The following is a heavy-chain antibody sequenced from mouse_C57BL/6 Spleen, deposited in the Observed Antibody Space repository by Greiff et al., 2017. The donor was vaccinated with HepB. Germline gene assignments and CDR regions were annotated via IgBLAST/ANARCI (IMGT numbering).Heavy chain of an antibody. V-gene: IGHV1-69*01. D-gene: IGHD4-1*01. J-gene: IGHJ4*01. CDR1: GYTFTSYW. CDR3: ARGILTRAMDY. Sequence: QVQLQQPGAELVMPGASVKLSCKASGYTFTSYWMHWVKQRPGQGLEWIGEIDPSDSYTNYNQKFKGKSTLTVDKSSSTAYMQLSSLTSEDSAVYYCARGILTRAMDYWGQGTSVTVSS. CDR2: IDPSDSYT.